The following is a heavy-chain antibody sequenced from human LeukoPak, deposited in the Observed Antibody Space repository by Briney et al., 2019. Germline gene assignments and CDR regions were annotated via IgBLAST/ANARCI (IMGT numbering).Heavy chain of an antibody. CDR1: GFTFSTYN. V-gene: IGHV3-21*01. CDR3: ARDRYSTSLDAFDI. CDR2: ISPSSSYI. J-gene: IGHJ3*02. D-gene: IGHD6-13*01. Sequence: PGGPLRLSCAASGFTFSTYNINGVRQAPGKGLEWVSSISPSSSYIYYADSVKGQFTISRDNAKNSLYLQMNSLRAEDTAVYYCARDRYSTSLDAFDIWGQGTMVTVSS.